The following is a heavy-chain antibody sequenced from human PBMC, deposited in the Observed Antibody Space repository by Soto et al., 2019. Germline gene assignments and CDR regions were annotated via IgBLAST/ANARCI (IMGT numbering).Heavy chain of an antibody. V-gene: IGHV1-69*13. J-gene: IGHJ4*02. D-gene: IGHD3-22*01. Sequence: SVKVSCKASGGTFSSYAISWVRQAPGQGLEWMGGIIPIFGTANYAQKFQGRVTITADESTSTAYMELSSLRSEDTAVYYCACDSSGYYSATDYWGQGTLVTVSS. CDR2: IIPIFGTA. CDR1: GGTFSSYA. CDR3: ACDSSGYYSATDY.